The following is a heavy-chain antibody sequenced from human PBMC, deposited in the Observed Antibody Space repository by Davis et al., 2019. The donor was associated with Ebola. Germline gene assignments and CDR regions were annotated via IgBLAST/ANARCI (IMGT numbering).Heavy chain of an antibody. V-gene: IGHV4-59*12. Sequence: PSETLSLTCTVSGGSISSYYWSWIRQPPGKGLEWIGYIYYSGSTNYNPSLKSRVTISVDTSKNQFSLKLSSVTAADTAVYYCAGVSQLVRRGGMDVWGQGTTVTVSS. CDR1: GGSISSYY. CDR2: IYYSGST. J-gene: IGHJ6*02. D-gene: IGHD2-2*01. CDR3: AGVSQLVRRGGMDV.